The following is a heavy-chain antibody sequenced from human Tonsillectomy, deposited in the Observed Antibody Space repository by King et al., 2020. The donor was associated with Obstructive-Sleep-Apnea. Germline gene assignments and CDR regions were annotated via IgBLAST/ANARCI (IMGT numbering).Heavy chain of an antibody. D-gene: IGHD5-18*01. CDR3: AKDIGIQLWLPDY. Sequence: VQLVESGGGLVQPGGSLRLSCAASGFTFSSYAMSWVSQAPGKGLEWVAAISGSGGSTYYADSVKGRFPISRDNSKNTLYLQMNSRRAEDTAVYYCAKDIGIQLWLPDYWGQGTLVTVSS. CDR1: GFTFSSYA. CDR2: ISGSGGST. J-gene: IGHJ4*02. V-gene: IGHV3-23*04.